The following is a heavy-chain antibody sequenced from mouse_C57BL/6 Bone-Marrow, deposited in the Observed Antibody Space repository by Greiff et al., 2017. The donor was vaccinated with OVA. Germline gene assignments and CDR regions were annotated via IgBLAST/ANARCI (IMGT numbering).Heavy chain of an antibody. Sequence: QVQLKQPGAELVKPGASVKLSCKASGYTFTSYWMQWVKQRPGQGLEWIGDIYPGSGSTNYNEKFKSKATLTVDTSSSTAYMQLSSLTSEDSAVYYCARRGASVAYWGQGTLVTVSA. CDR2: IYPGSGST. CDR3: ARRGASVAY. J-gene: IGHJ3*01. V-gene: IGHV1-55*01. CDR1: GYTFTSYW. D-gene: IGHD3-1*01.